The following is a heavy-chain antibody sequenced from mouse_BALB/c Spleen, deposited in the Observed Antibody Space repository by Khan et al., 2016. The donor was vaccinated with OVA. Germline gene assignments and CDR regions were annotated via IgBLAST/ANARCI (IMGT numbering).Heavy chain of an antibody. CDR1: GYTFTSYT. CDR3: VRGGAYRRNDGWFAY. CDR2: INPSNGYT. J-gene: IGHJ3*01. Sequence: VQLQESGAELARPGASVKMSCKASGYTFTSYTIHWIKKRPGQGLEWIGYINPSNGYTNYNQKFKDKATLTTDKSSTTAYLQLSSLTSDDSAVYNCVRGGAYRRNDGWFAYWGQGTLVTVSA. V-gene: IGHV1-4*01. D-gene: IGHD2-14*01.